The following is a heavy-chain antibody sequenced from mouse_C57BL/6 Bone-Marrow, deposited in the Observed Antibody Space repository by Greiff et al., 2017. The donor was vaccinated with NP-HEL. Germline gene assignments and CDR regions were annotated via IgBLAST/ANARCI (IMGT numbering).Heavy chain of an antibody. CDR1: GFTFSSYA. CDR3: ARVLITTVVAPDY. V-gene: IGHV5-4*01. J-gene: IGHJ2*01. Sequence: EVQLVESGGGLVKPGGSLKLSCAASGFTFSSYAMSWVRQTPEKRLEWVATISDGGSYTYYPDNVKGRFTISRDNAKNNLYLQMSHLKSEDTAMYYCARVLITTVVAPDYWGQGTTLTVSS. D-gene: IGHD1-1*01. CDR2: ISDGGSYT.